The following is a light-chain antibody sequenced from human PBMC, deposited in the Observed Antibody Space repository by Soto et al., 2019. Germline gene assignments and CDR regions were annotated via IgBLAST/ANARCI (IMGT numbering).Light chain of an antibody. J-gene: IGKJ5*01. Sequence: IVLTQSPATLSLSPGERATLSGRASPSVTNYLAWHQQKPGQAPRLLIYGAFNRATGIPARFSGSGCGTDFTLTIRSLELEDFAVYYCQESNLWHQVTLGHGPRR. CDR2: GAF. CDR1: PSVTNY. V-gene: IGKV3D-11*02. CDR3: QESNLWHQVT.